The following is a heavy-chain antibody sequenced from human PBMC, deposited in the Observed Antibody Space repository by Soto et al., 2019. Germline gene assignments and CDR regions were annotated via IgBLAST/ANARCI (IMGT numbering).Heavy chain of an antibody. CDR1: GLTLNIYG. CDR2: IWYDGSNK. CDR3: ARDYLYGEFKGAFDI. Sequence: AASGLTLNIYGMHWVRKDPGKGLEWVAVIWYDGSNKYYADSVKGRFTISRDNSKNTLYLQMNSLRAEDTAVYYCARDYLYGEFKGAFDIWGQGTMVTVSS. J-gene: IGHJ3*02. D-gene: IGHD2-8*01. V-gene: IGHV3-33*01.